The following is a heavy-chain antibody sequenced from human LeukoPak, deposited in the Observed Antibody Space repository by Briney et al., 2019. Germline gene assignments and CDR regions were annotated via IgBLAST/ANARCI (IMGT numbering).Heavy chain of an antibody. V-gene: IGHV3-23*01. Sequence: HPGESLRLSCAASGFTFSSYAMSWVRQAPGKGLEWVSAISGSGGTTYYADSVKGRFTISRDNSKNTVYLQMNSLRADDTAVYYCAKDLSYSGSYSLPWGQGTLVTVSS. CDR3: AKDLSYSGSYSLP. D-gene: IGHD1-26*01. J-gene: IGHJ5*02. CDR2: ISGSGGTT. CDR1: GFTFSSYA.